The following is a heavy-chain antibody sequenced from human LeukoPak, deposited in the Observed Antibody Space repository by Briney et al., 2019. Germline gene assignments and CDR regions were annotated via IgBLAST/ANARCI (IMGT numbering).Heavy chain of an antibody. V-gene: IGHV3-21*06. D-gene: IGHD6-13*01. J-gene: IGHJ4*02. CDR1: EFTFSSYS. Sequence: GGSLRLSCAASEFTFSSYSMTWVRQAPGKGLEWVSSIGGNSRYIYYADSMRGRFTISRDNAKNSLYLQMNSLKPEDTAVYYCARVAEAAAFDSWGQGTLVTVSS. CDR3: ARVAEAAAFDS. CDR2: IGGNSRYI.